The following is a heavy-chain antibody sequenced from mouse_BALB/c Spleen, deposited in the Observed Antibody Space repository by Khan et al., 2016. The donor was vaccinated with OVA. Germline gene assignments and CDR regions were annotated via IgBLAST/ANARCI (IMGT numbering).Heavy chain of an antibody. Sequence: QVQLKQSGPGLVAPSQSLSITCTVSGFSLNDYAVSWIRQPPGKGLEWLGVLWAGGSKYYNSVLKSGLSISKDNSRSQVFLKVSSLQTDDTDIYYCAKDPPYYGLDYWGQGTAVTVSS. CDR1: GFSLNDYA. V-gene: IGHV2-6-5*01. CDR2: LWAGGSK. J-gene: IGHJ4*01. CDR3: AKDPPYYGLDY.